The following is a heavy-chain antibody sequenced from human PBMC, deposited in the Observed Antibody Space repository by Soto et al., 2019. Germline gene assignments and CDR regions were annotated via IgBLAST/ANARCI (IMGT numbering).Heavy chain of an antibody. D-gene: IGHD2-2*01. CDR1: GGTFRGYY. V-gene: IGHV4-34*01. CDR3: ASKLCSSTSCQNYYYYMDV. J-gene: IGHJ6*03. CDR2: INHSGST. Sequence: PSETQSLTCAVYGGTFRGYYWSWIRQPPGKGLEWIGEINHSGSTNYNPSLKSRVTISVDTSKNQFSLKLSSVTAADTAVYYCASKLCSSTSCQNYYYYMDVWGKGTTVTVSS.